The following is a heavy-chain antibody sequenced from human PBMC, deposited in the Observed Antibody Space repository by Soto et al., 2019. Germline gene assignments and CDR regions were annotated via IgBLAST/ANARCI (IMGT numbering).Heavy chain of an antibody. CDR3: ARALLGYSSSWSQGYWFDP. D-gene: IGHD6-13*01. Sequence: SQTLSLTCAISGDSVSSTSAAWNWIRQSPSRGLEWLGRTYYRSKWYNDYAVSVKSRITFNPDTSKNQFSLQLNSVTPEDTAVYYCARALLGYSSSWSQGYWFDPWGQGTLVTVSS. V-gene: IGHV6-1*01. CDR1: GDSVSSTSAA. CDR2: TYYRSKWYN. J-gene: IGHJ5*02.